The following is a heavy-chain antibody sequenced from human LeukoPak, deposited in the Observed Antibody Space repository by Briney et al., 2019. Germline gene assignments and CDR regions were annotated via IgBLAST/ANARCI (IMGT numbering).Heavy chain of an antibody. V-gene: IGHV3-74*01. D-gene: IGHD5-24*01. Sequence: PGMSLRLSCAASGFTLGPYWMHWVRQAPGKGLVWVSGITSDGSRTTCADSVRGRFTISRDNAKNTLSLQMDSLRVEDTAVYYCVREGATSALDIWGQGTMVTVSS. CDR2: ITSDGSRT. CDR1: GFTLGPYW. CDR3: VREGATSALDI. J-gene: IGHJ3*02.